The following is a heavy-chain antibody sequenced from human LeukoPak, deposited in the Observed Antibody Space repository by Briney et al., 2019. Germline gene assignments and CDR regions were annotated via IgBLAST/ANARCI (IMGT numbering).Heavy chain of an antibody. D-gene: IGHD4-17*01. CDR3: GRGQTTVTN. V-gene: IGHV3-7*03. CDR1: GFTFSSYW. Sequence: GGSLRLSCAASGFTFSSYWMSWVRQAPGKGLEWVANIKQDGSEKYYVDSVKGRFTISRDNARNSLYLQMNSLRAEDTAVYFCGRGQTTVTNWGQGTLVTVSS. CDR2: IKQDGSEK. J-gene: IGHJ4*02.